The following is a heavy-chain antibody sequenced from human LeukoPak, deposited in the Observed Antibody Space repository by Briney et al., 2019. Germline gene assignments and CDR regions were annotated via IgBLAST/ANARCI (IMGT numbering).Heavy chain of an antibody. CDR2: IYSAGSI. D-gene: IGHD3-22*01. Sequence: GGSLRLSCAASGFAVTRSYMSWVRQAPGKGLEWVSIIYSAGSIYYADSVEGRFTISRDNSENTVYLQMNSLRAEDTAVYYCAKNGGYYYDSSGPYLDYWGQGTLVTVSS. J-gene: IGHJ4*02. V-gene: IGHV3-66*01. CDR1: GFAVTRSY. CDR3: AKNGGYYYDSSGPYLDY.